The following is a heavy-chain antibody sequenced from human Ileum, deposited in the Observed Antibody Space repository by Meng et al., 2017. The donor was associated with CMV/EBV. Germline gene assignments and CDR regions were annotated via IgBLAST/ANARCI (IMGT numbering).Heavy chain of an antibody. CDR3: ARGSSSWAFDY. Sequence: SGPGLGKPSETLSFTCTVSGGSISGYYWSWIRQPATKGLEWIGRVYSSGSTDYNPSLQSRVTMSVDTSKNQFSLKLSSVTAADTAVYYCARGSSSWAFDYWGQGTLVTVSS. CDR2: VYSSGST. V-gene: IGHV4-4*07. D-gene: IGHD2-2*01. J-gene: IGHJ4*02. CDR1: GGSISGYY.